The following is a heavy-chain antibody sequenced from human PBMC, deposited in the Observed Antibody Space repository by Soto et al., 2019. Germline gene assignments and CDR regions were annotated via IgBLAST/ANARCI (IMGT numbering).Heavy chain of an antibody. V-gene: IGHV5-51*01. Sequence: PGEALKIFCKGSGYSFTSYWIGLVRQMPGKGLEGRGIIYPGDSDTRYSPSFQGQVTISAAESISTAYLQWSSLNASDTAMYYCARRSSHCSSTSCLSHALRPNNWFDPWGQGTLVTVSS. D-gene: IGHD2-2*01. CDR1: GYSFTSYW. CDR3: ARRSSHCSSTSCLSHALRPNNWFDP. CDR2: IYPGDSDT. J-gene: IGHJ5*02.